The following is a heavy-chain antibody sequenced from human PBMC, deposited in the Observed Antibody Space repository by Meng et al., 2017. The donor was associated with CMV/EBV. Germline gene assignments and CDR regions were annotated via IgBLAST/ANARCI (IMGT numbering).Heavy chain of an antibody. J-gene: IGHJ6*02. CDR1: GYTFTSYD. CDR3: ARGFRDAGGTYYYYYGMDV. CDR2: MNPNSGNT. D-gene: IGHD5-24*01. V-gene: IGHV1-8*03. Sequence: ASVKVSCKASGYTFTSYDINWVRQATGQGLEWMGWMNPNSGNTGYAQKFQGRVTITRNTSISTAYMELSSLRSEDTAVYYCARGFRDAGGTYYYYYGMDVWGQGTTVTVSS.